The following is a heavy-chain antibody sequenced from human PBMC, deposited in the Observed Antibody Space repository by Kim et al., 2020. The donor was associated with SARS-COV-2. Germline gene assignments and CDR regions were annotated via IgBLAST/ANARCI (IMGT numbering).Heavy chain of an antibody. CDR1: GGSISSYY. Sequence: SETLSLTCTVSGGSISSYYWSWIRQPPGKGLEWIGYIYYSGSTNYNPSLKSRVTISVDTSKNQFSLKLSSVTAADTAVYYCARGEGTYYYGSGYSWWFDPWGQGTLVTVSS. CDR2: IYYSGST. D-gene: IGHD3-10*01. CDR3: ARGEGTYYYGSGYSWWFDP. V-gene: IGHV4-59*01. J-gene: IGHJ5*02.